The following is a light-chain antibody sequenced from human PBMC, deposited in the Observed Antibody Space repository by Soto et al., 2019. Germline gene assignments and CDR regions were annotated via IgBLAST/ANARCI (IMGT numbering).Light chain of an antibody. CDR2: GAS. Sequence: EIVMTQSPATLSVSPRERATLSCRASQCVSSNLAWYQQKPGQGPRLLLYGASTRATGIPARFSGSVSGTDFTLTISSLQYEDFAVYYCQQSNNWPYTFGQGTKVEIK. V-gene: IGKV3-15*01. CDR1: QCVSSN. J-gene: IGKJ2*01. CDR3: QQSNNWPYT.